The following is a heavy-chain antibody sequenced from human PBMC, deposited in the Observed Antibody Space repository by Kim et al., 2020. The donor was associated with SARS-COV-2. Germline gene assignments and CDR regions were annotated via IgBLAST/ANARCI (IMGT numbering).Heavy chain of an antibody. V-gene: IGHV1-3*01. CDR2: INDVTEPT. CDR1: GYTFTNFA. Sequence: ASVKVSCKASGYTFTNFAIHWVRQAPGQRLEWMGWINDVTEPTNAPHLTQRRVTFMGDTSTKTALLDLSSPGSDTTAVYYGPGGLFHTGFGYWGKGTLV. D-gene: IGHD2-21*01. J-gene: IGHJ4*02. CDR3: PGGLFHTGFGY.